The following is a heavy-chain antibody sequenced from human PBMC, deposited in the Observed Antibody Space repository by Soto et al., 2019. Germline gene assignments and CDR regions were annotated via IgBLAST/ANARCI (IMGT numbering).Heavy chain of an antibody. Sequence: ASVKVSCKASGYTFTSYGISWVRQAPGQGLEWMGWISAYNGNTNYAQKLQGRVTMTTDTSTSTAYMELRSLRSDDPAVYYCARENLDILTGPPPHNWFDPWGQGTLVTVSS. CDR1: GYTFTSYG. J-gene: IGHJ5*02. V-gene: IGHV1-18*01. D-gene: IGHD3-9*01. CDR2: ISAYNGNT. CDR3: ARENLDILTGPPPHNWFDP.